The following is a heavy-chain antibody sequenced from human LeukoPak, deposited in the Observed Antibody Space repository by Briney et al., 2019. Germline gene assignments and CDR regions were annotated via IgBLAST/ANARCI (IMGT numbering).Heavy chain of an antibody. J-gene: IGHJ4*02. D-gene: IGHD4-17*01. CDR2: INPNDGGT. CDR1: GYIFTDYF. V-gene: IGHV1-2*02. Sequence: ASAKVSCKASGYIFTDYFLHWVRQAPGQGLEWMGWINPNDGGTNYAQKFQGRVTMTRDTSINTAYMELSRLRSDDTAVYYCARDDYGDLQYFEDWGQGTLVTVSS. CDR3: ARDDYGDLQYFED.